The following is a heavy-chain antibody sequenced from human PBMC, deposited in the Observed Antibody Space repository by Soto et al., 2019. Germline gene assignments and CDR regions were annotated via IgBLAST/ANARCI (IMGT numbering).Heavy chain of an antibody. V-gene: IGHV3-23*01. J-gene: IGHJ4*02. Sequence: LRLSCAASGFTFSSYAMSWVRQAPGKGLEWVSAISGSGGSTYYADSVKGRFTISRDNSKNTLYLQMNSLRAEDTAVYYCASIPLGYSYGYMTPDESFFDYWGQGTLVTSPQ. CDR2: ISGSGGST. CDR1: GFTFSSYA. D-gene: IGHD5-18*01. CDR3: ASIPLGYSYGYMTPDESFFDY.